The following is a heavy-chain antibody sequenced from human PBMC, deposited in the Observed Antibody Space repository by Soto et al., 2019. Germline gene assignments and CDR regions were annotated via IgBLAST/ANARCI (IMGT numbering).Heavy chain of an antibody. Sequence: GGSLRLSCAASGFTFSSYWMSWVRQAPGKGLEWVANIKQDGSEKYYVDSVKGRFTISRDNAKNSLYLQMNSLRAEDTAVYYCATWGHHSGYGKPYGMDVWGQGTTVTVSS. J-gene: IGHJ6*02. CDR2: IKQDGSEK. CDR1: GFTFSSYW. D-gene: IGHD5-12*01. CDR3: ATWGHHSGYGKPYGMDV. V-gene: IGHV3-7*03.